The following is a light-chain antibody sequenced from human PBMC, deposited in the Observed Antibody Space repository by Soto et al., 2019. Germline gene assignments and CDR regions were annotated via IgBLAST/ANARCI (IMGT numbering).Light chain of an antibody. J-gene: IGKJ1*01. V-gene: IGKV1-8*01. CDR2: AAS. CDR3: QQYYSYSWT. CDR1: QDIAIY. Sequence: AIRLTQSPSSLSASVGDRVTITCRASQDIAIYLAWYQQKPGEAPKLLIYAASTLYGGVPSRFSGSGSGTDFTLTISCLQSEDFATYYCQQYYSYSWTFGQGTKVDIK.